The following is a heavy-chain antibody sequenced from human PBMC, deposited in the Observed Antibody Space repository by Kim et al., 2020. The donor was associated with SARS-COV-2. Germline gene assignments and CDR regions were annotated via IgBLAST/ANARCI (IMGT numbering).Heavy chain of an antibody. V-gene: IGHV3-23*01. CDR3: AKDRSGGYDPYYFDY. J-gene: IGHJ4*02. CDR2: ISGSGGST. D-gene: IGHD5-12*01. CDR1: GFTFSSYA. Sequence: GGSLRLSCAASGFTFSSYAMSWVRQAPGKGLEWVSAISGSGGSTYYADSVKGRFTISRDNSKNTLYLQMNSLRAEDTAVYYCAKDRSGGYDPYYFDYWGQGTLVTVSS.